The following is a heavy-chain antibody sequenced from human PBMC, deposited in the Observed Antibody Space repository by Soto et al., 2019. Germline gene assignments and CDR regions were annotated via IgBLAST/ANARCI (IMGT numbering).Heavy chain of an antibody. CDR2: ISGSGGST. D-gene: IGHD3-10*01. J-gene: IGHJ4*02. V-gene: IGHV3-23*01. CDR1: GFTFSSYA. CDR3: AKVVDYYGSGSRYNDY. Sequence: GGSLRLSCAASGFTFSSYAMSWVRQAPGKGLEWVSAISGSGGSTYYADSVKGRFTISIDNSKNTLYLQINSLRAEDTAVYYCAKVVDYYGSGSRYNDYWGQGTLVTVSS.